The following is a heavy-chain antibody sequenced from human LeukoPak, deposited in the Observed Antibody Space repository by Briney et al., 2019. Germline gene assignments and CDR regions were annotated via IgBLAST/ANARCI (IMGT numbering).Heavy chain of an antibody. D-gene: IGHD3-22*01. CDR3: ARERLYYYDSSGYSDY. J-gene: IGHJ4*02. CDR1: GFAFSRYS. Sequence: PGGSLRLSCAASGFAFSRYSMNWVRQAPGKGLEWVANIKQDGSEKYYVDSVKGRFTISRDNAKNSLYLQMNSLRAEDTAVYYCARERLYYYDSSGYSDYWGQGTLVTVSS. CDR2: IKQDGSEK. V-gene: IGHV3-7*01.